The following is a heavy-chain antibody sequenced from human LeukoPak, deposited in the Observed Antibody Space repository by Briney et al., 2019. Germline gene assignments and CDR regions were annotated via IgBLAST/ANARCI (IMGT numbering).Heavy chain of an antibody. CDR2: IYTSGST. CDR1: DTSINTYY. D-gene: IGHD2-2*01. V-gene: IGHV4-4*07. CDR3: ARGVIVVVPARSWFDP. J-gene: IGHJ5*02. Sequence: SETLSLICTVSDTSINTYYWSWIRQPAGKGLEWIGRIYTSGSTNYNPSLKSRVTISVDTSKNQFSLKLSSVTAADTAVYYCARGVIVVVPARSWFDPWGQGTLVTVSS.